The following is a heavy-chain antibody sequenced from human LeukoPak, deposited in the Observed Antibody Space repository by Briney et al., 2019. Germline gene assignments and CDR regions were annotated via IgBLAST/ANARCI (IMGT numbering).Heavy chain of an antibody. CDR2: IYASGST. D-gene: IGHD6-19*01. V-gene: IGHV4-4*07. CDR1: GGSLGTYN. J-gene: IGHJ4*02. Sequence: TSETLSLTCTVPGGSLGTYNWAWMRQTAGKGLEWIGRIYASGSTNYNPSLKSRVTLSVDTSKNQFSLNLNSVTAADTAIYYCARGVVAVAVHFDCWGPGTLVTVSS. CDR3: ARGVVAVAVHFDC.